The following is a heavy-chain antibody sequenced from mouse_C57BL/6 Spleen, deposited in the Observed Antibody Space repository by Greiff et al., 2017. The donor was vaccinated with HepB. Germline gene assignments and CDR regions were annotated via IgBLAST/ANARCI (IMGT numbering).Heavy chain of an antibody. CDR3: AIDVFFAY. CDR2: ISAGGSYT. J-gene: IGHJ3*01. Sequence: EVKLVESGGGLVKPGGSLKLSCAASGFTFSSYAMSWVRQTPEKRLEWVATISAGGSYTYYPDNVKGRFTISRDNAKNNLYLQMSHLKSEDTAMDYCAIDVFFAYWGQGTLVTVSA. CDR1: GFTFSSYA. V-gene: IGHV5-4*01.